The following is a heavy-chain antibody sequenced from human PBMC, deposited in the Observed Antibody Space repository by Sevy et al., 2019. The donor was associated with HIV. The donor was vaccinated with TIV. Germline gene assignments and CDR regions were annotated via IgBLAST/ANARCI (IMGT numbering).Heavy chain of an antibody. D-gene: IGHD6-13*01. CDR3: TRDRNSRNYYMDV. CDR2: IRSKAYGGTT. J-gene: IGHJ6*03. CDR1: GFTFGDHA. Sequence: GGSLRLSCTASGFTFGDHAMSWFRQAPGKGLEWVGFIRSKAYGGTTEYAASVKGRFTISRDDSNSIAYLQMNSLKTEDTAMYYCTRDRNSRNYYMDVWGQGTTVTVSS. V-gene: IGHV3-49*03.